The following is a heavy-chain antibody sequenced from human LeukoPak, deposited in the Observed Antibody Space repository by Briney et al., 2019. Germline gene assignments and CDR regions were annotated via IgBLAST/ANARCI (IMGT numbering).Heavy chain of an antibody. CDR3: AKGGPLGSSSPFDY. D-gene: IGHD6-6*01. J-gene: IGHJ4*02. CDR2: ISGSGGSS. Sequence: GGSLRLSCAASGFTFNNYAMSWVRQAPGKGLEWVSAISGSGGSSFHADSVQGRFTISRGNSENSLYLQMNSLRAEDTAVYYCAKGGPLGSSSPFDYWGQGTLVTVSS. V-gene: IGHV3-23*01. CDR1: GFTFNNYA.